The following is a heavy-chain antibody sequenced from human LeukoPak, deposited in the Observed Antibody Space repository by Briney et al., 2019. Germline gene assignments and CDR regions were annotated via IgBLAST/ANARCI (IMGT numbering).Heavy chain of an antibody. CDR3: ARGTRVELPRYDCHGMDV. V-gene: IGHV3-21*01. Sequence: GGSLRLSCAVSGLTFSSYNMNWVRRAPGKGLGWVSSISNSSSYIYYADSVKGRFTASRDNSKNTVYLQMNSLRAEDTAMYYCARGTRVELPRYDCHGMDVWGQGATVSVSS. D-gene: IGHD2-21*02. CDR2: ISNSSSYI. J-gene: IGHJ6*02. CDR1: GLTFSSYN.